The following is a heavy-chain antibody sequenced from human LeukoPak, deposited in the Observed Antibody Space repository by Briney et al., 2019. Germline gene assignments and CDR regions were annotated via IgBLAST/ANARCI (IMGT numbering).Heavy chain of an antibody. CDR2: VYFDGGT. D-gene: IGHD3-16*01. V-gene: IGHV4-39*07. J-gene: IGHJ5*02. CDR1: GGSVTSGIYH. Sequence: SGTLSLTCTVSGGSVTSGIYHWGWIRQSPGKGLEWIGSVYFDGGTHYNPSLQSRVTVSIDTSKNQFSLRLSSVTAADTALYYCARDHYYDGRGRFDPWGQGTLVTVSS. CDR3: ARDHYYDGRGRFDP.